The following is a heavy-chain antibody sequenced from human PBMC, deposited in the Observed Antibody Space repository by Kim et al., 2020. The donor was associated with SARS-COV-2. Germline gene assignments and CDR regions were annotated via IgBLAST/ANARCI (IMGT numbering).Heavy chain of an antibody. CDR1: GYTFTSYA. D-gene: IGHD3-3*01. Sequence: ASVKVSCKASGYTFTSYAMHWVRQAPGQRLEWMGWINAGNGNTKYSQKFQGRVTITRDTSASTAYMELSSLRSEDTAVYYCARDPFGVAPRRLDYWGQGTLVTVSS. CDR3: ARDPFGVAPRRLDY. CDR2: INAGNGNT. V-gene: IGHV1-3*01. J-gene: IGHJ4*02.